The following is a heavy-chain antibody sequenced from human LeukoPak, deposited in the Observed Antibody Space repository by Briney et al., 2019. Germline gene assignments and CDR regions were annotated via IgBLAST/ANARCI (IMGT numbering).Heavy chain of an antibody. CDR3: ARVPRLEYYDSSGYQHY. CDR2: INPKSVGT. D-gene: IGHD3-22*01. V-gene: IGHV1-2*02. J-gene: IGHJ4*02. CDR1: GYTVTRYD. Sequence: GASVRVSCKASGYTVTRYDMDWGRQAPGQGGEGRGGINPKSVGTNYPQKFQGRVTMTSDTSICTAYMELSTLRSDDTAVYYCARVPRLEYYDSSGYQHYWGQGTLVTVAS.